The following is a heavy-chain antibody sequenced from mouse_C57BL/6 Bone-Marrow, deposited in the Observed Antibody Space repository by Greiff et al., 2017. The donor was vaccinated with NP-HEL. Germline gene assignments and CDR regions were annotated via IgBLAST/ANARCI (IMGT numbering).Heavy chain of an antibody. CDR1: GYAFSSSW. CDR3: ARSFHGSSYPAWFAY. D-gene: IGHD1-1*01. J-gene: IGHJ3*01. V-gene: IGHV1-82*01. Sequence: QVQLQQSGPELVKPGASVKISCKASGYAFSSSWMNWVKQRPGKGLEWIGRIYPGDGDTNYNGKFKGKATLTADKSSSTAYMQLSSLTSEDSAVYFCARSFHGSSYPAWFAYWGQGTLVTVSA. CDR2: IYPGDGDT.